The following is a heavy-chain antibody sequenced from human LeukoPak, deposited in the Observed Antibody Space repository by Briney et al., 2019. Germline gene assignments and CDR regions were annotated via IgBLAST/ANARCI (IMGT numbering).Heavy chain of an antibody. D-gene: IGHD3-10*01. CDR1: GYTLTELS. J-gene: IGHJ5*02. V-gene: IGHV1-24*01. Sequence: GASVKVSCKVSGYTLTELSTHWVRQAPGKGLEWMGGFDPEDGETIYAQKFQGRVTMTEDTSTDTAYMELSSLRSEDTAVYYCATALWFGALEVSNHWFDPWGQGTLVTVSS. CDR3: ATALWFGALEVSNHWFDP. CDR2: FDPEDGET.